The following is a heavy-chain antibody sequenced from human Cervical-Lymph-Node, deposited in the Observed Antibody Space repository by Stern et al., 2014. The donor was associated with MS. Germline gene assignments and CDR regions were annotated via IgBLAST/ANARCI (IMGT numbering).Heavy chain of an antibody. CDR3: ASAYSSSHYYFDY. CDR1: GFSFSRYA. V-gene: IGHV3-33*01. J-gene: IGHJ4*02. Sequence: VNLVESGGGVVQPGRSLRLSCAASGFSFSRYAMHWVRQAPGKGLEWVALILYDGSNPYYADSVTGRFTISRDNFKNTLYLQMNSLRAEDTAVYYCASAYSSSHYYFDYWGQGTLVTVSS. CDR2: ILYDGSNP. D-gene: IGHD6-13*01.